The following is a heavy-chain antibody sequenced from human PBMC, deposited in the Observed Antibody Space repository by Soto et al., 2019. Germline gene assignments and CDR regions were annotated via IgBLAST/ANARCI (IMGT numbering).Heavy chain of an antibody. D-gene: IGHD2-21*02. CDR2: IIPIFGTA. V-gene: IGHV1-69*13. CDR3: ARGVVTALNWFDP. CDR1: GGTFSSYA. Sequence: SAKVSSKASGGTFSSYAISWVRQSHGQGLEWMGGIIPIFGTANYAQKFQGRVTITADESTSTAYMELSSLRSEDTAVYYCARGVVTALNWFDPWGQGTLVTVSS. J-gene: IGHJ5*02.